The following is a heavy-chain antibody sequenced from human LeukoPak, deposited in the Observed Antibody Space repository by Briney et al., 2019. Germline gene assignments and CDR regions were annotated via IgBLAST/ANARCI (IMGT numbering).Heavy chain of an antibody. V-gene: IGHV3-23*01. Sequence: GGSLRLSCAASGFTFSSYAMGWVRQAPGKGLESVSTISGGGITIYSADSLKGRFTISRDNSKNTLYLQMNSLRAEDTALYYCAKDSDSAWFDPWGQGTLVIVSS. J-gene: IGHJ5*02. CDR2: ISGGGITI. CDR3: AKDSDSAWFDP. CDR1: GFTFSSYA.